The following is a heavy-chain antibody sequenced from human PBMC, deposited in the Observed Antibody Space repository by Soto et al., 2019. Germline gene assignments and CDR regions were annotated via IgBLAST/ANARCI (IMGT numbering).Heavy chain of an antibody. CDR1: GGSISSSSYY. J-gene: IGHJ4*02. CDR3: ARHTARQQLVYLDY. CDR2: IYYSGST. Sequence: SETLSLTCTVSGGSISSSSYYWGWIRQPPGKGLEWIGSIYYSGSTYYNPSLKSRVTISVDTSKNQFSLKLSSVTAADTAVYYCARHTARQQLVYLDYWGQGTLVTVSS. V-gene: IGHV4-39*01. D-gene: IGHD6-13*01.